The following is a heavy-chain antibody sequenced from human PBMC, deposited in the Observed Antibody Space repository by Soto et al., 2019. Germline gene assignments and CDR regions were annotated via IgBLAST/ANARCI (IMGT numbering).Heavy chain of an antibody. J-gene: IGHJ6*02. CDR1: VFTVSSYA. CDR3: AKRYCSSTSCWSYYYYGMDV. V-gene: IGHV3-23*01. Sequence: GGSLRLSCAASVFTVSSYAMSWVRQAPGKGLEWVSAISGSGGSTYYADSVKGRFTISRDNSKNTLYLQMNSLRAEDTAVYYCAKRYCSSTSCWSYYYYGMDVWGQGTTVTVSS. CDR2: ISGSGGST. D-gene: IGHD2-2*01.